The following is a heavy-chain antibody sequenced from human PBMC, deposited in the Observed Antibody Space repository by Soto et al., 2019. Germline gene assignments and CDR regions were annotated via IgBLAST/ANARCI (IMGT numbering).Heavy chain of an antibody. CDR1: GGSFSGYY. CDR2: INHSGST. D-gene: IGHD2-15*01. V-gene: IGHV4-34*01. J-gene: IGHJ3*02. CDR3: ARLVVVVPVAFDI. Sequence: SETLSLTXAVYGGSFSGYYWSWIRQPPGKGLEWIGEINHSGSTNYNPSLKSRVTISVDTSKNQFSLKLSSVTAADTAVYYCARLVVVVPVAFDIWGQGTMVTVSS.